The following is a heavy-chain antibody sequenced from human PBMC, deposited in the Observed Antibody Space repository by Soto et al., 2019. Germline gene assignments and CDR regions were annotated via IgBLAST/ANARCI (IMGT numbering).Heavy chain of an antibody. Sequence: QVQLVETGGGVVQPGRSLRLSCAASGFTFSTFGMHWVRQAPGKGLEWLTVISYDRNNKYYADSVRGRFTISRDNSKSTLYLQMNSLRPEDTAVYYCAKADFLDAFNIWGQGTMVTVSS. J-gene: IGHJ3*02. CDR1: GFTFSTFG. CDR3: AKADFLDAFNI. D-gene: IGHD3-3*01. CDR2: ISYDRNNK. V-gene: IGHV3-30*18.